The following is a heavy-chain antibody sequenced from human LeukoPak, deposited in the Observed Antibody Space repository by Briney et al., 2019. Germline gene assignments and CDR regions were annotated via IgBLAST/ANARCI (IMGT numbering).Heavy chain of an antibody. CDR1: GFTFSTFA. Sequence: GGSLRLSCAASGFTFSTFAMHWVRLSPGKGLEWVSGISWNSGSIGYADSVKGRFTISRDNAKNSLYLQMNSLRAEDTAVYYCAELGITMIGGVWGKGTTVTISS. CDR3: AELGITMIGGV. J-gene: IGHJ6*04. CDR2: ISWNSGSI. V-gene: IGHV3-9*01. D-gene: IGHD3-10*02.